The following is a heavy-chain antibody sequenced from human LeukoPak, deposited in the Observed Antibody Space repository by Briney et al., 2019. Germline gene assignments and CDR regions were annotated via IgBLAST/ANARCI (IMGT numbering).Heavy chain of an antibody. J-gene: IGHJ3*02. Sequence: PGGSLRLSCAASGFTFTSYAMSWVRQAPGKGLEWVSAISGSGGSTYYADSVKGRFTISRDNSKNTLYLQMNSLRAEDTAVYYCANSPGQYSSSTSCYRHDAFDIWGQGTMVNVSS. CDR2: ISGSGGST. CDR3: ANSPGQYSSSTSCYRHDAFDI. V-gene: IGHV3-23*01. CDR1: GFTFTSYA. D-gene: IGHD2-2*01.